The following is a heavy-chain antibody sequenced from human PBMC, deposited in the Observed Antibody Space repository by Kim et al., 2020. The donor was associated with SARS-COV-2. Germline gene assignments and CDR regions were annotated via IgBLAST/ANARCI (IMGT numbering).Heavy chain of an antibody. CDR1: GFKFERFA. V-gene: IGHV3-9*01. D-gene: IGHD6-6*01. CDR2: LSLDSDRI. CDR3: TRDLVPGGADY. Sequence: GGSLRLSCEMSGFKFERFAVHWVRQPPGKGLEWVSGLSLDSDRIGYADSVKGRFTVDKAKDTLYLQMDSLRIEDTAFYYCTRDLVPGGADYWGQGTLVTFSS. J-gene: IGHJ4*02.